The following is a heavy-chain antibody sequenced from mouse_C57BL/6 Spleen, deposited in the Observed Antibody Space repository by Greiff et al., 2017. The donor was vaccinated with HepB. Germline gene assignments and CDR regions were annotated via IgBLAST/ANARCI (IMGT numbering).Heavy chain of an antibody. CDR3: ATEDYCGSSWFAY. Sequence: VQLQQPGAELVRPGTSVKLSCKASGYTFTSYWMHWVKQRPGQGLEWIGVIDPSDSYTNYNQKFKGKATLTVDTSSSTAYMQLSSLTSEDSAVYYCATEDYCGSSWFAYWGQGTLVTVSA. D-gene: IGHD1-1*01. CDR1: GYTFTSYW. CDR2: IDPSDSYT. V-gene: IGHV1-59*01. J-gene: IGHJ3*01.